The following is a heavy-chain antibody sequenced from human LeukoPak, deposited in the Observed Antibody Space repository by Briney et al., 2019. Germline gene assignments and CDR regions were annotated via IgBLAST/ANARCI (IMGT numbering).Heavy chain of an antibody. J-gene: IGHJ3*02. CDR3: ARARYVNSFYALDI. V-gene: IGHV4-59*01. CDR2: LSKSGNT. D-gene: IGHD3-9*01. Sequence: SETLSLTCTVSGGSISSYYWSWIWLPPGKGLEWIGYLSKSGNTNYSPSLKSRATIFGETSKNQFFLKLSSVTAADTAVYYCARARYVNSFYALDIWGQGTLVTVSS. CDR1: GGSISSYY.